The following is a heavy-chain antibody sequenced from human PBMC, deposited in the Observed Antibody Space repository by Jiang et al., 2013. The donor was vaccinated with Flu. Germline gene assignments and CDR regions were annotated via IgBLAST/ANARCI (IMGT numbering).Heavy chain of an antibody. CDR1: GYTFTSYG. D-gene: IGHD4-17*01. CDR3: AREGYPSSVTTYYYYYYGMDV. CDR2: ISAYNGNT. Sequence: SGYTFTSYGISWVRQAPGQGLEWMGWISAYNGNTNYAQKLQGRVTMTTDTSTSTAYMELRSLRSDDTAVYYCAREGYPSSVTTYYYYYYGMDVWGQGTTVTVSS. V-gene: IGHV1-18*01. J-gene: IGHJ6*02.